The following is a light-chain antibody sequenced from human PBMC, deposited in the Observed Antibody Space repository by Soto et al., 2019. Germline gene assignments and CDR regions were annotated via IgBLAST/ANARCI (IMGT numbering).Light chain of an antibody. CDR3: QPYGTSPRT. J-gene: IGKJ1*01. CDR2: GAS. CDR1: QSVSSNY. Sequence: EIVLTQSPGTLSLSPGERATLSCRASQSVSSNYLAWYQQKPGQAPTLLIYGASNRATGIPDRFSGSGSGTDFTLTVSRLEPEDLAAYYCQPYGTSPRTFGQGTKVEIK. V-gene: IGKV3-20*01.